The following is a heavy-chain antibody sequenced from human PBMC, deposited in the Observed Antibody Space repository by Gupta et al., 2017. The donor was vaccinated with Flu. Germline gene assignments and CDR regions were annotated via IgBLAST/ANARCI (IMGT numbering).Heavy chain of an antibody. J-gene: IGHJ3*02. CDR3: ARKSWGTLDI. D-gene: IGHD3-16*01. CDR2: INPNNGVT. V-gene: IGHV1-2*02. CDR1: GYTFSAFY. Sequence: QLVQSGTEVKKPGASVKVSCKASGYTFSAFYVHWVRQAPGQGLEWMGWINPNNGVTNYAQKFQARVAMTGDTSLSTAYMELSGLSSDDTAVYFCARKSWGTLDIWGQGTMVTV.